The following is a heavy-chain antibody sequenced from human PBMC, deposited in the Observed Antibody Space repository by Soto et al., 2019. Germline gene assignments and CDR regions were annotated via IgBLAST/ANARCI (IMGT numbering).Heavy chain of an antibody. CDR1: GYTFTKYG. V-gene: IGHV1-18*04. CDR3: ARVASLIPIFHGLDA. CDR2: ISGDNGNT. Sequence: QVQLVQSGAEVRKPGASVKVSCKASGYTFTKYGITWVRQAPGQGLEWLGWISGDNGNTNFAQRLKDRVTMTTDTSATTAYMELRSLRRDDTAIYYCARVASLIPIFHGLDAWGQGTKVTVPS. D-gene: IGHD3-3*01. J-gene: IGHJ6*02.